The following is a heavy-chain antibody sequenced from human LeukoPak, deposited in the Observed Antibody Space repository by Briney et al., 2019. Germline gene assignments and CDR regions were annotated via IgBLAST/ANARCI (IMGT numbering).Heavy chain of an antibody. V-gene: IGHV3-23*01. CDR2: ISDSGGST. J-gene: IGHJ5*01. CDR1: GFTFSNYA. CDR3: ARDFDS. Sequence: PGGSLRLSCAASGFTFSNYAMNWVRQAPGKGLEWVSGISDSGGSTYYADSVKGRFTISRDKSKNTLYLSMNTLRAEDTALYYCARDFDSGGQGTLVTVSS.